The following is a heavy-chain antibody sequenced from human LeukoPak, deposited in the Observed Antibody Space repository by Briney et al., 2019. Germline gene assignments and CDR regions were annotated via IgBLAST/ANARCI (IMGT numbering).Heavy chain of an antibody. CDR3: ARIESHGSLGV. CDR1: GYTFTKYA. J-gene: IGHJ6*04. V-gene: IGHV7-4-1*02. CDR2: INTNTGNP. Sequence: GASVKVSCKASGYTFTKYAMNWVRQAPGQGLEWVGWINTNTGNPKYAQGFTGRFVFSLDTSVSTAYLQISSLKSEDTAVYYCARIESHGSLGVWGNGTTVTVSS.